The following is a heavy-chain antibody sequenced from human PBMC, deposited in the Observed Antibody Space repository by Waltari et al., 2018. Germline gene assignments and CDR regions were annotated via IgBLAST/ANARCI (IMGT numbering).Heavy chain of an antibody. CDR2: IYHRGYT. J-gene: IGHJ4*01. D-gene: IGHD3-10*01. CDR1: GYSIKSGYY. V-gene: IGHV4-38-2*02. Sequence: QVQLQESGPGLVKPSETLSLTCTVSGYSIKSGYYWGWVRQSPGKGLEWIGTIYHRGYTFYNPSLASRATLSVDTSTNQFSLSLSHVTAADTAMYYCARAWEGSVNYYNFLFDYWGRGTLVTVSP. CDR3: ARAWEGSVNYYNFLFDY.